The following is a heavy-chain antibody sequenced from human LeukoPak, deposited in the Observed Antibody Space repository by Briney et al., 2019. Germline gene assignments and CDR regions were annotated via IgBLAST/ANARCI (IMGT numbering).Heavy chain of an antibody. Sequence: PGRSLRLSCAASGFTFNTYAMHWVRQAPGKGLEWATVISYDGNTKYYADSVKGRFTISRDNSKNTLYMQMNSLRAEDMAVYYCARDQGGDGGFDYWGQGVLVTVSS. CDR2: ISYDGNTK. V-gene: IGHV3-30*04. D-gene: IGHD2-21*01. J-gene: IGHJ4*02. CDR3: ARDQGGDGGFDY. CDR1: GFTFNTYA.